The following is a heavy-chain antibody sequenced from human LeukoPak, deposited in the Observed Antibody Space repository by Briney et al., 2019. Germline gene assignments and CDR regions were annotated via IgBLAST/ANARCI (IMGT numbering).Heavy chain of an antibody. Sequence: GGSLRLSCAASGFTFRSYSMNWVRQAPGKGLEWVSYISSSSSSTKYYTDSVKGRFTISRDNAKNSLYLQMNSLRAEDTAVYYCVRDGWWELRSSYAFDIWGQGTMVTVSS. D-gene: IGHD1-26*01. CDR2: ISSSSSSTK. J-gene: IGHJ3*02. CDR3: VRDGWWELRSSYAFDI. CDR1: GFTFRSYS. V-gene: IGHV3-48*04.